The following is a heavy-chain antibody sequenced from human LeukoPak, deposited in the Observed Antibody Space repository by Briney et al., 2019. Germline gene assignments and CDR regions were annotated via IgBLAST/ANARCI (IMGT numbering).Heavy chain of an antibody. CDR1: GFTLSSYA. J-gene: IGHJ4*02. Sequence: PGGSLTLSCAVSGFTLSSYAMSWVRQAPGKGLEWVSAISAGGLSTYYVDSVKGRFTISRDNSKNTLYLQMNSLRAEDTAVYYCAKEDDSSGWYIDYWGQGTLVTVSS. CDR3: AKEDDSSGWYIDY. CDR2: ISAGGLST. D-gene: IGHD6-19*01. V-gene: IGHV3-23*01.